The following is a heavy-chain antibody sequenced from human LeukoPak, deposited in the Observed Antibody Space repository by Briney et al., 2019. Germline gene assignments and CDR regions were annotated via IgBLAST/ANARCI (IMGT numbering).Heavy chain of an antibody. D-gene: IGHD3-22*01. CDR2: IYTSGNT. CDR3: ARDWYDSNFDY. V-gene: IGHV4-4*07. CDR1: GGSISSYY. Sequence: SSETLSLTCTVSGGSISSYYWSWIRQPAGKGLEWIGRIYTSGNTNYNPSLESRVTMSVDTSKNQFSLKLSSVAAADTAVYYCARDWYDSNFDYWGQGTLVTVSS. J-gene: IGHJ4*02.